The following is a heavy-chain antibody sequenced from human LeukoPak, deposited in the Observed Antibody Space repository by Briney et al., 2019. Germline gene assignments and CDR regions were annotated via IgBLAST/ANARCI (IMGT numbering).Heavy chain of an antibody. Sequence: SLRLSCAASGFTFDDYAMHWVRQAPGKGLEWVSGISWNSGSIGYADSVKGRFTISRDNSRNTLYLQMNSLRAEDTAVYYCARDRAKVIATLMEWGQGTLVTVSS. V-gene: IGHV3-9*01. CDR2: ISWNSGSI. CDR1: GFTFDDYA. D-gene: IGHD2-21*01. CDR3: ARDRAKVIATLME. J-gene: IGHJ4*02.